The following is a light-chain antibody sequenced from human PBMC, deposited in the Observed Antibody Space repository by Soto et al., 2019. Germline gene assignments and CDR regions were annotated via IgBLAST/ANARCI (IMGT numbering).Light chain of an antibody. J-gene: IGLJ3*02. CDR2: DVS. V-gene: IGLV2-14*01. CDR1: TSDVGRYNY. Sequence: QAVVTQPASVSGSPGQSITISCTGTTSDVGRYNYVSWHQQHPGKAPKLLIFDVSNRPSGVSDRFSGSKSGNTASLTISGLQAEDEADYYCNSYTTGTTWVFGGGTQLTVL. CDR3: NSYTTGTTWV.